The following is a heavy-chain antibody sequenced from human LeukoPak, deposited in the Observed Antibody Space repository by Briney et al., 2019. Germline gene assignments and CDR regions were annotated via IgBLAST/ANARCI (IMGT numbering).Heavy chain of an antibody. J-gene: IGHJ4*02. CDR1: GYTYSTYD. Sequence: VASVKVSCKASGYTYSTYDIHWVRQAPRQRLEWMGWINVGNGHTKYSQTFQDRVTITRDRSANTAYMELSSLRSEDTAVYYCASFRYSSSWSPLDYWGQGTLVTVSS. D-gene: IGHD6-13*01. V-gene: IGHV1-3*01. CDR2: INVGNGHT. CDR3: ASFRYSSSWSPLDY.